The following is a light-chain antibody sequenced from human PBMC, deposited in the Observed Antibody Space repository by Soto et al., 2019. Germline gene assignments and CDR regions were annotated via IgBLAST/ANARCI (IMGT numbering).Light chain of an antibody. Sequence: EIVLTQSPATLSLSPVERATLSCRASQSVSSHLAWYQQKPGQAPRLLIYGASSRATGIPDRFSGSGSGTDFTLTISSLEPEDSAVYYCQQRHMWPITFGQGTRLEIK. CDR2: GAS. CDR3: QQRHMWPIT. J-gene: IGKJ5*01. V-gene: IGKV3-11*01. CDR1: QSVSSH.